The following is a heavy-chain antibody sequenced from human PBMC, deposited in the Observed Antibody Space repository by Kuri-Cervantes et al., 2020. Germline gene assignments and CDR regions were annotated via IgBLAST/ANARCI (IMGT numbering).Heavy chain of an antibody. CDR2: INPNSGGT. J-gene: IGHJ4*02. D-gene: IGHD6-13*01. Sequence: ASVKVSCKASGYTFTGYYMHWVRQAPGQGLEWMGWINPNSGGTNYAQKFQGRVTLTRDTSISTAYMELSRLRSDDTAVYYCASRGPYSSSPNDLDHWGQGTLVTVSS. V-gene: IGHV1-2*02. CDR3: ASRGPYSSSPNDLDH. CDR1: GYTFTGYY.